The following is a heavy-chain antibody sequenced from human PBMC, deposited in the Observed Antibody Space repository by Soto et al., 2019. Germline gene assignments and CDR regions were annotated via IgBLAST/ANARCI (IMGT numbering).Heavy chain of an antibody. CDR3: ARHIAAAGRRDYGMDV. CDR1: GGTFSSYA. Sequence: QVQLVQSGAEVKKPGSSVKVSCKASGGTFSSYAISWLRQAPGQGLEWLGGIIPIFGTANYAQKLQGRVTITADEPTSTADMELSSLRSEDRAVYYCARHIAAAGRRDYGMDVWGQGTTVTVSS. V-gene: IGHV1-69*12. J-gene: IGHJ6*01. D-gene: IGHD6-13*01. CDR2: IIPIFGTA.